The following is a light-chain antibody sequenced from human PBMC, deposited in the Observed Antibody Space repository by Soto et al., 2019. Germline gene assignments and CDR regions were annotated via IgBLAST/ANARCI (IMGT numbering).Light chain of an antibody. Sequence: DIEMTQSPPSLSASVGDRVTITCQASQDIDKYLNWYQQKPGKAPELLIYSASILETGVPSRFSGNGSGTDFTFTISTLQPEDVAAYYCQQYANLPLTFGPGTKVDIQ. V-gene: IGKV1-33*01. CDR3: QQYANLPLT. CDR2: SAS. J-gene: IGKJ3*01. CDR1: QDIDKY.